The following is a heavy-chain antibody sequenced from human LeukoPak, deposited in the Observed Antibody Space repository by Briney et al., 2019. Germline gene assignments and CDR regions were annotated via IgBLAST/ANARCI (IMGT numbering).Heavy chain of an antibody. Sequence: GRSLRLSCAASGFTFSSYAMHWVRQAPGKGLEWVSAISGSGGSTYYADSVKGRFTISRDNSKNTLYLQMNSLRAEDTAVYYCAKLAIDWNLLAVAFDIWGQGTMVTVSS. CDR2: ISGSGGST. J-gene: IGHJ3*02. D-gene: IGHD1-1*01. CDR1: GFTFSSYA. V-gene: IGHV3-23*01. CDR3: AKLAIDWNLLAVAFDI.